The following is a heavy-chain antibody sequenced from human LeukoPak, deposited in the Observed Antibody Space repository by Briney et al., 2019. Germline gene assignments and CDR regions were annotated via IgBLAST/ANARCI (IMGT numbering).Heavy chain of an antibody. J-gene: IGHJ5*02. CDR1: GFTFSGSA. V-gene: IGHV3-30*02. CDR2: IQYDGTNK. Sequence: PGGSLRLSCAASGFTFSGSAMHWVRQAPGKGLEWVTFIQYDGTNKYYIDSVKGRFTISRDNSKNTLYLQMNSLRVEDTAVYYCAKERGARHWFDPWGQGTLVTVSS. D-gene: IGHD3-16*01. CDR3: AKERGARHWFDP.